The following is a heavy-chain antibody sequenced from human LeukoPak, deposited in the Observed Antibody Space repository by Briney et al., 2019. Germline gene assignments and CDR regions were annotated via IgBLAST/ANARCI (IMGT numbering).Heavy chain of an antibody. CDR1: GYTFTSYD. CDR3: ASCRGSSWYEFDY. Sequence: GASVKVSCKASGYTFTSYDINWVRQATGQGLEWMGWMNPNSGITGYAQKFQGRVTMTRNTSISTAYMELSNLRSEDTAVYYCASCRGSSWYEFDYWGQGTLVTVSS. D-gene: IGHD6-13*01. J-gene: IGHJ4*02. V-gene: IGHV1-8*01. CDR2: MNPNSGIT.